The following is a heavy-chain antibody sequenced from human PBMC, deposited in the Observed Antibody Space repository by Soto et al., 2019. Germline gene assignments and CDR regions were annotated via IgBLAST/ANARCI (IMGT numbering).Heavy chain of an antibody. D-gene: IGHD6-13*01. J-gene: IGHJ4*02. Sequence: EVQLVESGGDLVQPGGSLRLSCAASGFSFNTYEFNWVRQAPGKGLEWISYISVSGNIIKYADSVKGRFTISRDNAENSLHLQLTTPRVDDTGIYFCVRDTMRASAAAALDYWGQGTQVIVSS. CDR3: VRDTMRASAAAALDY. CDR2: ISVSGNII. CDR1: GFSFNTYE. V-gene: IGHV3-48*03.